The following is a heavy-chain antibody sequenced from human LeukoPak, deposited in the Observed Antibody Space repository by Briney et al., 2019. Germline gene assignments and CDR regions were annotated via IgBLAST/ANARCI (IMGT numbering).Heavy chain of an antibody. V-gene: IGHV4-59*01. CDR2: IYYSGST. D-gene: IGHD3-10*01. CDR3: AKEAAITMVRGVPVAMYYFYY. CDR1: GGSISSYY. J-gene: IGHJ4*02. Sequence: SETLSLTCTVSGGSISSYYWSWIRQPPGKGLEWIGYIYYSGSTNYNPSLKSRITISVDTSKNQFSLKLSSVTAADTAVYYCAKEAAITMVRGVPVAMYYFYYWGQGTLVTVSS.